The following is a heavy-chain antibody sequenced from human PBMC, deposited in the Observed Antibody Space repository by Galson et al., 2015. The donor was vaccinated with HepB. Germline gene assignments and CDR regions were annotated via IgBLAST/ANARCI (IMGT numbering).Heavy chain of an antibody. D-gene: IGHD2-2*01. V-gene: IGHV6-1*01. Sequence: CAISGDSVSSTNTAWNWIRQSPSRGLEWLGRTYYRSKWYNDYAVSVKSRITINPDTSKNQFSLQLNSVTPEDTAVYYCARGGIVVLPDATDYYYMDVWGKGTTVTVSS. CDR3: ARGGIVVLPDATDYYYMDV. CDR1: GDSVSSTNTA. CDR2: TYYRSKWYN. J-gene: IGHJ6*03.